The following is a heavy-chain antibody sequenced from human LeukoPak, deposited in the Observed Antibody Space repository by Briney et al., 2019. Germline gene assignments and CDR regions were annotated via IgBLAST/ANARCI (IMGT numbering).Heavy chain of an antibody. Sequence: PGGSLRLSCAASGFTFSTYGMHWVRQAPGKGLEWVAFIRYDGSNKYYADSVKGRFTISRDNSKNTLYLQMNSLTAEDTAVYYCAKRSDSSGYFALDYWGQGTRVTVSS. V-gene: IGHV3-30*02. D-gene: IGHD3-22*01. CDR3: AKRSDSSGYFALDY. CDR2: IRYDGSNK. J-gene: IGHJ4*02. CDR1: GFTFSTYG.